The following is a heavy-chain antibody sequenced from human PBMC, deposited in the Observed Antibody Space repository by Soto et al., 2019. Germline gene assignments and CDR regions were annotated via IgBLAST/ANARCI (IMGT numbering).Heavy chain of an antibody. CDR2: IYYSGST. D-gene: IGHD3-22*01. J-gene: IGHJ4*02. Sequence: QVQLQESGPGLVKPSQTLSLTCTVSGGSISSGDYYWSWIRQPPGKGLEWIGYIYYSGSTYYNPSLKSXXTXSXXTSKNQFSLKLSSVTAADTAVYYCARVGSGYNLDYWGQGTLVTVSS. V-gene: IGHV4-30-4*01. CDR1: GGSISSGDYY. CDR3: ARVGSGYNLDY.